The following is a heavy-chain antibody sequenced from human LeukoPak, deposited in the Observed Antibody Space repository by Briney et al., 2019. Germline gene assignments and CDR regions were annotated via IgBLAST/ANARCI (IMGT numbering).Heavy chain of an antibody. J-gene: IGHJ4*02. CDR2: IYSSGST. CDR3: ASTICISTSCYPGVVDY. Sequence: SETLSLTCTVSGGLISSGSYYWSWIRQPAGKGLEWIGRIYSSGSTNYNPALRSRLTISVDTSKNQFSLKLSSVTAADTAVYYCASTICISTSCYPGVVDYWGQGTLVTVSS. CDR1: GGLISSGSYY. D-gene: IGHD2-2*01. V-gene: IGHV4-61*02.